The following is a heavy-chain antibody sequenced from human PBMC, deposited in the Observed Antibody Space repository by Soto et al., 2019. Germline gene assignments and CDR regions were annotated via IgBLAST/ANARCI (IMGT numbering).Heavy chain of an antibody. Sequence: SETLSLTCAVSGYSISSGYYWGWIRQPPGKGLEWIGSIYHSGSTYYNPSLKSRVTISVDTSKNQFSLKLSSVTAADTAVYYCATYLSGSFRGALDIWGQGTMVTVSS. CDR1: GYSISSGYY. J-gene: IGHJ3*02. CDR2: IYHSGST. V-gene: IGHV4-38-2*01. CDR3: ATYLSGSFRGALDI. D-gene: IGHD1-26*01.